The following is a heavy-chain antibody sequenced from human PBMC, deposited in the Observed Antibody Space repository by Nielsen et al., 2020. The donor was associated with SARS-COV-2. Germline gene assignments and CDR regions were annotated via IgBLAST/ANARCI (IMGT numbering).Heavy chain of an antibody. CDR2: IYHSGST. D-gene: IGHD3-10*01. CDR3: AVYYYGSGSYDDY. Sequence: SETLSLTCAVSGGSISSSNWWSWVRQPPGKGLEWFGEIYHSGSTNYNPSLKSRVAISVDKSKNQFSLKLSSVTAADTAVYYCAVYYYGSGSYDDYWGQVTLVTVSS. CDR1: GGSISSSNW. V-gene: IGHV4-4*02. J-gene: IGHJ4*02.